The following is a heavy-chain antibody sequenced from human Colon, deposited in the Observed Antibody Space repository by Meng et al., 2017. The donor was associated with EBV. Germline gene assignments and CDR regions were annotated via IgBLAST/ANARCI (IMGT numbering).Heavy chain of an antibody. Sequence: VLLKTSEPLSLPCAVNVRFFSRHYWTWHRQPPGKGLEWIGEINHSGITNYNPSLKSRVTISTDTSKNQFSLEVKSVTASDTAVYFCARLYPPDQWLLTSDTSEYWGQGTLVTVSS. D-gene: IGHD6-19*01. J-gene: IGHJ4*02. V-gene: IGHV4-34*01. CDR2: INHSGIT. CDR3: ARLYPPDQWLLTSDTSEY. CDR1: VRFFSRHY.